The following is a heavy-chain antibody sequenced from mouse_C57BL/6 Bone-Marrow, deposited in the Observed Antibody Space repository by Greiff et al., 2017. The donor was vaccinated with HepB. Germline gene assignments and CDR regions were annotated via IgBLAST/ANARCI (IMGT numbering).Heavy chain of an antibody. CDR1: GFTFSSYA. V-gene: IGHV5-4*01. CDR3: SRERGYDNDVCCIAY. D-gene: IGHD2-4*01. J-gene: IGHJ3*01. CDR2: ISDGGSYT. Sequence: EVKLMESGGGLVKPGGSLKLSCAASGFTFSSYAMSWVRQTPEKRLEWVATISDGGSYTYYPDNVKGRFTISRDNAKNNLYLQMSHLKSEYTAMYYCSRERGYDNDVCCIAYWGQGTLVTVSA.